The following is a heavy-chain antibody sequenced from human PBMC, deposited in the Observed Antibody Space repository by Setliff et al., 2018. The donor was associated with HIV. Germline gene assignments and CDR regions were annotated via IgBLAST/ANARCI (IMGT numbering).Heavy chain of an antibody. CDR1: GFTVSGNY. CDR3: ARSPQGGYFDY. V-gene: IGHV3-66*02. J-gene: IGHJ4*03. Sequence: GGSLRLSCAASGFTVSGNYLNWVRQAPGKGLEWVSVIYSGGNRNYADSVKGRFTISRDISKNTLYLQMNSLTSEDTAVYYCARSPQGGYFDYWGQGTLVTVSS. CDR2: IYSGGNR.